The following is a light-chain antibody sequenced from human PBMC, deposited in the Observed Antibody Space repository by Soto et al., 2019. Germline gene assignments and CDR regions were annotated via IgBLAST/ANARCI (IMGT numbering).Light chain of an antibody. CDR2: DAS. J-gene: IGKJ1*01. V-gene: IGKV1-33*01. Sequence: DIQMTQSPSSLSASVGDRVTITCQASQDISNYLNWYQQKPGKAPKLLIYDASNLETGVPSRFSGSGSGTEFTLTISSLQTDDFATYYCQQYNSYSFGQGTKVEMK. CDR1: QDISNY. CDR3: QQYNSYS.